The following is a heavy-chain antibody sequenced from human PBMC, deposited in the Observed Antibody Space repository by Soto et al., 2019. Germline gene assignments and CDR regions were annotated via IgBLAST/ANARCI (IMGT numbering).Heavy chain of an antibody. CDR3: ARSVDP. Sequence: SETLPHTCTVSGGSINNYYWSWIRQHPGKGLEWIGYIYYSGSTSYNPSLKSRVTISVDTSKNQFSLKLSSVTAADTAVYYCARSVDPWGQGTLVTVSS. CDR1: GGSINNYY. J-gene: IGHJ5*02. CDR2: IYYSGST. V-gene: IGHV4-59*12.